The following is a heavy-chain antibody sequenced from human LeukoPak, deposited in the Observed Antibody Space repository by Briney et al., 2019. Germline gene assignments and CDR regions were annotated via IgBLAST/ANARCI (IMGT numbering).Heavy chain of an antibody. Sequence: ASVKVSCKASGYTFTSYAMHWVRQAPGQGLEWMGWINPNSGGTNYAQKFQGRVTMTRDTSISTAYMELSRLRSDDTAVYYCARSRAVVPAAGIHYYYYYGMDVWGQGTTVTVSS. D-gene: IGHD2-2*01. CDR2: INPNSGGT. CDR1: GYTFTSYA. J-gene: IGHJ6*02. CDR3: ARSRAVVPAAGIHYYYYYGMDV. V-gene: IGHV1-2*02.